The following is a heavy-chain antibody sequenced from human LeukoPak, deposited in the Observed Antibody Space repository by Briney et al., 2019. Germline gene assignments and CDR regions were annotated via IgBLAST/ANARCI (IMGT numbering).Heavy chain of an antibody. V-gene: IGHV3-21*01. J-gene: IGHJ4*02. Sequence: GGSLRLSCAASGFTFSSYSMNWVRQAPGKGLEWVSSISSSSSYIYYADSVKGRFTISRDNAKNSLYLQMNSLRAEDTAVYYCARELDGYNSAYWGQGTLVTVSS. D-gene: IGHD5-24*01. CDR1: GFTFSSYS. CDR3: ARELDGYNSAY. CDR2: ISSSSSYI.